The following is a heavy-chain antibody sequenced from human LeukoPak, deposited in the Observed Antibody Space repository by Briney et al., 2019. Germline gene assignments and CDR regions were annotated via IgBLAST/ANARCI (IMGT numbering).Heavy chain of an antibody. Sequence: PSETLSLTCAVYGGSFSGYYWSWIRQPPGKGLEWIGEINHSGSTNYNPSLKSRVTISVDTSKNQFSLKLSSVTAADTAVYYCARQPLREVVPPQPDYWGQGTLVTVSS. J-gene: IGHJ4*02. D-gene: IGHD2-2*01. CDR2: INHSGST. CDR1: GGSFSGYY. V-gene: IGHV4-34*01. CDR3: ARQPLREVVPPQPDY.